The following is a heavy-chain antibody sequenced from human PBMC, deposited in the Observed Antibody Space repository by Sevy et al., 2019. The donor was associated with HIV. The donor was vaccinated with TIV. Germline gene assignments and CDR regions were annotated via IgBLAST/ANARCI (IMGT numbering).Heavy chain of an antibody. CDR2: ISDSSNYI. Sequence: GGSLRLSCAASGFTFSSYSMIWVRQAPGKGLEWVSSISDSSNYIYYADSVKGRFTISRDNAKNSLYLQMNSLRAEDTAVYYCARRYCSLTSCYMQDAFDIWGQGTMVTVSS. CDR3: ARRYCSLTSCYMQDAFDI. D-gene: IGHD2-2*02. CDR1: GFTFSSYS. J-gene: IGHJ3*02. V-gene: IGHV3-21*01.